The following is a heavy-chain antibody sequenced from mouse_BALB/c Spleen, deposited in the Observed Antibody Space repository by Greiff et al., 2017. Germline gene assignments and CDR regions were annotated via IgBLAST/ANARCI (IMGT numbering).Heavy chain of an antibody. V-gene: IGHV5-12-1*01. CDR2: ISSGGGST. CDR1: GFAFSSYD. J-gene: IGHJ2*01. D-gene: IGHD2-10*01. CDR3: ARHPYLYYFDY. Sequence: EVKLEESGGGLVKPGGSLKLSCAASGFAFSSYDMSWVRQTPEKRLEWVAYISSGGGSTYYPDTVKGRFTISRDNAKNTLYLQMSSLKSEDTAMYYCARHPYLYYFDYWGQGTTLTVSS.